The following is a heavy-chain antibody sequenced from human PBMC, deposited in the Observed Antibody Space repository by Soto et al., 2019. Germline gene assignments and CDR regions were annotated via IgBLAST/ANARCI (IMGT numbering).Heavy chain of an antibody. D-gene: IGHD3-22*01. V-gene: IGHV4-34*01. CDR1: GGSFSGYY. J-gene: IGHJ4*02. CDR2: INHSGST. CDR3: ARATTTMIVGTDFGY. Sequence: QVQLQQWGAGLLKPSETLSLTCAVYGGSFSGYYWSWIRQPPGKGLEWIGEINHSGSTNYNPSLKSRVTISVDTSKNQFSLKLSSVTAADTAVYYCARATTTMIVGTDFGYWGQGTLVTVSS.